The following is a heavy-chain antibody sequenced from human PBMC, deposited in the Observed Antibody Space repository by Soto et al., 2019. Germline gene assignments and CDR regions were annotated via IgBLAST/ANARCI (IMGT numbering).Heavy chain of an antibody. J-gene: IGHJ4*02. CDR2: INTNSGAT. CDR1: GYTFTGYY. D-gene: IGHD5-18*01. Sequence: QVQLVQSGAEVKKPGASVKVSCKASGYTFTGYYIHWVRQAPGQGLEWMGWINTNSGATHYTQTFQGRVTMTGDTSISTAYMELSRLTSDDTAVYYCARVVNTAMVPLDYWGQGTLVTVSS. CDR3: ARVVNTAMVPLDY. V-gene: IGHV1-2*02.